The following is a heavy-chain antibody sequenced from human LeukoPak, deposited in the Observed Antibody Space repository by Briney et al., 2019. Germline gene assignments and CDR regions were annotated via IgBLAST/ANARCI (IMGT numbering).Heavy chain of an antibody. Sequence: ETLSLTCTVSGGALTNDYVSWIREPPGKGLEWGGYIYYSGSTNYTPSLKSRVTISVDTSKNQFSLRLSSVTAADTAVYYCARHTYGDAGYNWFDPWGQGTLVTVSS. D-gene: IGHD4-17*01. J-gene: IGHJ5*02. CDR2: IYYSGST. CDR1: GGALTNDY. CDR3: ARHTYGDAGYNWFDP. V-gene: IGHV4-59*08.